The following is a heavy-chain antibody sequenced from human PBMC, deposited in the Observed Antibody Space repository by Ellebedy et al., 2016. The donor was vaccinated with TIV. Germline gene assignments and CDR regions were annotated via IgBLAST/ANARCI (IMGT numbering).Heavy chain of an antibody. D-gene: IGHD1-26*01. CDR3: ARHIVVPTPGFEY. V-gene: IGHV4-59*08. CDR2: IYYTIGSS. J-gene: IGHJ4*02. CDR1: GSSISDYY. Sequence: SETLSLTCTVSGSSISDYYWTWIRQPPGKGLEWIGYIYYTIGSSNYSPSLKSRVTISVDTSKNQVSLKRSSVTAADTAVYYCARHIVVPTPGFEYWGQGALVTVSS.